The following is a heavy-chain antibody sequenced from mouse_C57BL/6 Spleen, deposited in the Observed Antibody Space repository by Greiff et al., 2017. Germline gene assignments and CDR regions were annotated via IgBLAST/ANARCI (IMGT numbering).Heavy chain of an antibody. D-gene: IGHD1-1*01. CDR1: GYTFTSYW. J-gene: IGHJ1*03. CDR2: IHPNSGST. V-gene: IGHV1-64*01. Sequence: VQLQQPGAELVKPGASVKLSCKASGYTFTSYWMHWVKQRPGQGLEWIGMIHPNSGSTNYNEKFKSKATLTVDKSSSTAYMQLSSLTSEDSAVYYCARKTTVGYFDVWGTGTTVTVSS. CDR3: ARKTTVGYFDV.